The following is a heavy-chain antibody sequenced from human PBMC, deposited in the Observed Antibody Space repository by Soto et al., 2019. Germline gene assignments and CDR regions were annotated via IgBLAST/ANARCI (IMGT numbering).Heavy chain of an antibody. CDR3: ASSIAARLEGYYYYYMDV. J-gene: IGHJ6*03. CDR2: INHSGST. CDR1: GGSFSGYY. D-gene: IGHD6-6*01. V-gene: IGHV4-34*01. Sequence: SETLSLTCAVYGGSFSGYYWSWIRQPPGKGLEWIGEINHSGSTNYNPSLKSRVTISVDTSKNQFSLKLSSVTAADTAVYYCASSIAARLEGYYYYYMDVWGKGTTVTVSS.